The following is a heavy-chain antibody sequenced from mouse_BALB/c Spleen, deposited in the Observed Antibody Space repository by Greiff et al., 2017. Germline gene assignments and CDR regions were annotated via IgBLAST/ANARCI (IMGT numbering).Heavy chain of an antibody. CDR3: ARGDGYWYFDV. CDR1: GFTFSSYT. D-gene: IGHD3-3*01. J-gene: IGHJ1*01. CDR2: ISNGGGST. V-gene: IGHV5-12-2*01. Sequence: DVKLVESGGGLVQPGGSLKLSCAASGFTFSSYTMSWVRQTPEKRLEWVAYISNGGGSTYYPDTVKGRFTISRDNAKNTLYLQMSSLKSEDTAMYYCARGDGYWYFDVWGAGTTVTVSS.